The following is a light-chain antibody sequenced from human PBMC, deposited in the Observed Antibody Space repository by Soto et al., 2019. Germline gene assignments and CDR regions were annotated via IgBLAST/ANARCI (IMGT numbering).Light chain of an antibody. CDR3: ISYTRGSTHV. CDR2: DVS. V-gene: IGLV2-14*03. Sequence: QSALTQPASVSGSPGESITISCTGTNSDVAAYNFVSWYQQHPGKVPNLLIFDVSRRPSGVSDRFSGSKSGNTASLTISGPQSEDEGDYYCISYTRGSTHVFGSGTKLTVL. CDR1: NSDVAAYNF. J-gene: IGLJ1*01.